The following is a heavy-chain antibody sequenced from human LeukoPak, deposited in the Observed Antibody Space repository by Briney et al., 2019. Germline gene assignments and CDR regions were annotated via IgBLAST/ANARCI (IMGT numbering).Heavy chain of an antibody. CDR2: IVVGSGNT. CDR3: AADLRGMGYFDY. V-gene: IGHV1-58*01. D-gene: IGHD3-16*01. CDR1: GFTFTSSA. J-gene: IGHJ4*02. Sequence: APVKASCKASGFTFTSSAVQWVRQARGQRLEWIGWIVVGSGNTNYAQKFQERVTITRDMSTSTAYMELSSLRSEDTAVYYCAADLRGMGYFDYWGQGTLVTVSS.